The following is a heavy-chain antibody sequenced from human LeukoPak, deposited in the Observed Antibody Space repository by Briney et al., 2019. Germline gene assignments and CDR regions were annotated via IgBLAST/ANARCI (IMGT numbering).Heavy chain of an antibody. CDR1: GGSFSGYY. Sequence: SETLSLTCAVYGGSFSGYYWSWIRQPPGKGLEWIGYIYYSGSTNYNPSLKSRVTISVDTSKNQFSLKLSSVTAADTAVYYCARGVKGPGSWYSVKYYFDYWGQGTLVTVSS. CDR2: IYYSGST. J-gene: IGHJ4*02. D-gene: IGHD6-13*01. CDR3: ARGVKGPGSWYSVKYYFDY. V-gene: IGHV4-59*01.